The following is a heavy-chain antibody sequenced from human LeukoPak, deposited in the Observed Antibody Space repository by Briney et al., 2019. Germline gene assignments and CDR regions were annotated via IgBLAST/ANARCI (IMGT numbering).Heavy chain of an antibody. Sequence: ASVKVSCKASGYTFTSYGISWVRQAPGQGLEWMGWISAYNGNTNYAQKFQGRVTMTRNTSISTAYMELSSLRSEDTAVYYCARSEERDGSGDYWGQGTLVTVSS. V-gene: IGHV1-18*01. CDR2: ISAYNGNT. J-gene: IGHJ4*02. D-gene: IGHD3-10*01. CDR1: GYTFTSYG. CDR3: ARSEERDGSGDY.